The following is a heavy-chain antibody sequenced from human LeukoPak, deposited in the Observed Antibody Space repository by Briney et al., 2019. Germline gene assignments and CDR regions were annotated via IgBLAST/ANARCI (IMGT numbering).Heavy chain of an antibody. D-gene: IGHD6-19*01. CDR3: ARDPSSGWYLKGWFDP. CDR1: GFTFSSYS. CDR2: ISSSSNYI. J-gene: IGHJ5*02. V-gene: IGHV3-21*01. Sequence: GGSLRLSCAASGFTFSSYSMNWVRQAPGKGLEWVSSISSSSNYIYYADSVKGRFTISRDNAKNSLYLQMNSLRAEDTAVYYCARDPSSGWYLKGWFDPWGQGTLVSVSS.